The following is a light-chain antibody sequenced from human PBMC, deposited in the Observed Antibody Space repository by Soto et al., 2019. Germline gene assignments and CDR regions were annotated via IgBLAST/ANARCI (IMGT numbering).Light chain of an antibody. CDR3: QXYYTTPST. CDR2: WAS. CDR1: QSVLYSSNNKNY. V-gene: IGKV4-1*01. J-gene: IGKJ1*01. Sequence: DIVMTQSPDSVAVSLGERATINCKSSQSVLYSSNNKNYLAWYQQRPGQPPKLLIYWASTRESGVPDRFSGSGSGTDFTLTIXXLXAEDXAVXXXQXYYTTPSTFGQGTKVEIK.